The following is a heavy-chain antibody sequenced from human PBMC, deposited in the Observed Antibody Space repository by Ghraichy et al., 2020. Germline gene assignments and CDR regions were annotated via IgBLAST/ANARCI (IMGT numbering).Heavy chain of an antibody. J-gene: IGHJ6*02. Sequence: SETLSLTCAVYGGSFSAYYWSWIRQPPGKGLEWIGEINHSGSTNYNPSLKSRVTISVDTSKNQFSLKLSSVTAADTAVYYCARLHMVRGVIPTRPYYYGMDVWGQGTTVTVSS. D-gene: IGHD3-10*01. CDR1: GGSFSAYY. CDR2: INHSGST. CDR3: ARLHMVRGVIPTRPYYYGMDV. V-gene: IGHV4-34*01.